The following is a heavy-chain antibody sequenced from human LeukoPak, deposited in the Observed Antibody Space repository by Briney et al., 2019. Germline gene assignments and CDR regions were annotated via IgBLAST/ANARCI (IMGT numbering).Heavy chain of an antibody. J-gene: IGHJ4*02. V-gene: IGHV3-23*01. D-gene: IGHD1-7*01. CDR2: ISGSGDNT. CDR1: GFTFSSYA. Sequence: GGSLRLSCAASGFTFSSYAMSWVRQAPGKGLEWVSAISGSGDNTYYADSVRGRFTISRDNSKNTVFLQMNSLSAEDTAVYYCAKWWSPTGNYDYWGKGTLVTVSS. CDR3: AKWWSPTGNYDY.